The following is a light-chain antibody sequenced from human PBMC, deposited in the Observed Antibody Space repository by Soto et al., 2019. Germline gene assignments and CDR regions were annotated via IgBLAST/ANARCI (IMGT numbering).Light chain of an antibody. CDR3: QQFSSYPLT. Sequence: EIVLTQSPGTLSLSPGERATLSCRASQSLSSSYLAWYQQTPRAAPRLLIGGTSIRATSIPERFSSGGSGTVFTLTITILEAEDFAVYYCQQFSSYPLTFGGGTKVDIK. J-gene: IGKJ4*01. V-gene: IGKV3-20*01. CDR2: GTS. CDR1: QSLSSSY.